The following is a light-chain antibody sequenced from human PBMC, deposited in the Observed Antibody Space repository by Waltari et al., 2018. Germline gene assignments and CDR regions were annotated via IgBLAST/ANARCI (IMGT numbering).Light chain of an antibody. Sequence: EIVVTQSPATLSLSPGEGATLSCRTSESVSSTLAWFQQKDGQPPRLVIYDASSRATDTPARFSGGGSGTDYTLTISSLEPEDFATYYCQQRSAWPTTFGQGTRLEI. CDR1: ESVSST. V-gene: IGKV3-11*01. CDR3: QQRSAWPTT. CDR2: DAS. J-gene: IGKJ5*01.